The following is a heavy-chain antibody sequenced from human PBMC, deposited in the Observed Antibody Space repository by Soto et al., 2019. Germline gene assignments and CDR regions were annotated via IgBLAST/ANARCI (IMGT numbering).Heavy chain of an antibody. Sequence: GSLRLSCAASGFSWDDYDISWVRHAPGKELEWVSGLIGSSGGTYDADSVKGRFTISRDNSNNTLYLQMNSLRAQDTAVYLCANLGWYNTGFDFWGQGTLVPVSS. J-gene: IGHJ4*02. CDR1: GFSWDDYD. D-gene: IGHD6-19*01. CDR2: LIGSSGGT. V-gene: IGHV3-23*01. CDR3: ANLGWYNTGFDF.